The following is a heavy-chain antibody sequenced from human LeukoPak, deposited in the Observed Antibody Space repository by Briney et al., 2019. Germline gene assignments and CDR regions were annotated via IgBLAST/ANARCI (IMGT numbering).Heavy chain of an antibody. Sequence: ASETLSLTCIVSGDSVSSDWFWVWIRPPPGKGLEWIGSFHHSGTTYYNPSLKSRVTLSIDTSKNHFSLKLSSVTAADTALYSCARSRNNWNHSWGQGTLVTVSS. CDR2: FHHSGTT. J-gene: IGHJ5*01. V-gene: IGHV4-38-2*02. CDR3: ARSRNNWNHS. CDR1: GDSVSSDWF.